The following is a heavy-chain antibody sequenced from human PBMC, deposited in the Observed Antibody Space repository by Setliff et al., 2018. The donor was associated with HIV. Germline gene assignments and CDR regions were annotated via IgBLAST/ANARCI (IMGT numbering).Heavy chain of an antibody. Sequence: GGSLRLSCAVSGFTFSSYTMDWVRQAPGKGLEWVALIYYDGSTEYYADSVKGRFTISRDNSKNTLYLQMNSLRVEDTAVYYCTRDKSNWIDPWGQGTLVTVSS. J-gene: IGHJ5*02. CDR2: IYYDGSTE. CDR1: GFTFSSYT. CDR3: TRDKSNWIDP. V-gene: IGHV3-33*01.